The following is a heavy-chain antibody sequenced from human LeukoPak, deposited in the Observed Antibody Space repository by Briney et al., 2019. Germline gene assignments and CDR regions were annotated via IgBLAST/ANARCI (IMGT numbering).Heavy chain of an antibody. CDR3: ASPTPHGDPTQFDY. Sequence: GASVKVSRKASGYTFTGYYMHWVRQAPGQGLEWMGWINPNSGGTNYAQKFQGRVTMTRDTSISTAYMELSRLRSDDTAVYYCASPTPHGDPTQFDYWGQGTLVTVSS. J-gene: IGHJ4*02. V-gene: IGHV1-2*02. CDR2: INPNSGGT. D-gene: IGHD4-17*01. CDR1: GYTFTGYY.